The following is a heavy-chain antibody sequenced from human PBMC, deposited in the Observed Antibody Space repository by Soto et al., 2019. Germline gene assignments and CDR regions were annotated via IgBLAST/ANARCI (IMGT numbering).Heavy chain of an antibody. Sequence: PGGSLRLSCAASGFTFSSYSMNWVRQAPGKGLEWVSSISSSSSYIYYADPVKGRFTISRDNAKNSLYLQMNSLRAEDTAVYYYARDSATFNWVNYWYFDLWGRGTLVTVSS. CDR2: ISSSSSYI. CDR3: ARDSATFNWVNYWYFDL. D-gene: IGHD1-26*01. CDR1: GFTFSSYS. J-gene: IGHJ2*01. V-gene: IGHV3-21*01.